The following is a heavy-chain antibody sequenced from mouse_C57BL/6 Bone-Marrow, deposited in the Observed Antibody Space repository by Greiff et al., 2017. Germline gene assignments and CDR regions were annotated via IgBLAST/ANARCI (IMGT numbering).Heavy chain of an antibody. CDR3: ARGYYYGSSYVAWFAY. J-gene: IGHJ3*01. V-gene: IGHV1-80*01. D-gene: IGHD1-1*01. CDR1: GYAFSSYW. Sequence: VQLQQSGAELVKPGASVKISCKASGYAFSSYWMNWVKQRPGKGLEWIGQIYPGDGDTNYNGKFKGKATLTADKSSSTAYMQLSSLTSEDSAVYFCARGYYYGSSYVAWFAYWGQGTLVTVSA. CDR2: IYPGDGDT.